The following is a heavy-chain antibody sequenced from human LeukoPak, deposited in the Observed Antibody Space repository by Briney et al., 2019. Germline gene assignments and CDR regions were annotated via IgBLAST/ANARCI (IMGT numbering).Heavy chain of an antibody. Sequence: GGSLRLSCAVSGFTFSSYAMSWVRQAPGKGLEWVSSISSSGGSTYYADSVRGRFTISRDNSKNTMYLQMNRLRAEDTAIYYCATHQPANYYYGMDVWGQGTTVTVSS. CDR1: GFTFSSYA. D-gene: IGHD2-2*01. CDR3: ATHQPANYYYGMDV. J-gene: IGHJ6*02. V-gene: IGHV3-23*01. CDR2: ISSSGGST.